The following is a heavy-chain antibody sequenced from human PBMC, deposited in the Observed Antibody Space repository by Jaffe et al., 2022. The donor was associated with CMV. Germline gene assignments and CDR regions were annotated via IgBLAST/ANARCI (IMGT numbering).Heavy chain of an antibody. CDR2: MYYSGST. J-gene: IGHJ6*03. Sequence: QVQLQESGPGLVKPSETLSLTCTVSGGSISSYHWSWIRQPPGKGPEWIGNMYYSGSTKYNSSLKSRVTISADTSKNQLSLKLRSVTAADTAVYYCASSVRLRPGELSFRGERNNDYYMDVWGRGTTVTVSS. V-gene: IGHV4-59*08. CDR1: GGSISSYH. CDR3: ASSVRLRPGELSFRGERNNDYYMDV. D-gene: IGHD3-16*02.